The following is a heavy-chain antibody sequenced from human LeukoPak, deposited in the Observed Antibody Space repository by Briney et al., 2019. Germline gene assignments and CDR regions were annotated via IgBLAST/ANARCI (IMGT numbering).Heavy chain of an antibody. CDR1: GYSISSGYY. Sequence: SSETLSLTCTASGYSISSGYYWGWIRQPPGKGLEWIGSIYHSGSTYYNPSLKSRVTISVDTSKNQFSLKLTSVTAADTAVYYCARQTFGVLYFDSWGQGTLAIVSS. V-gene: IGHV4-38-2*02. J-gene: IGHJ4*02. D-gene: IGHD3-10*01. CDR3: ARQTFGVLYFDS. CDR2: IYHSGST.